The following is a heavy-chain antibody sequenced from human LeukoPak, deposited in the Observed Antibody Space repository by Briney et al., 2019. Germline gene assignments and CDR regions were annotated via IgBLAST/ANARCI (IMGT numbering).Heavy chain of an antibody. Sequence: ASVKVSCKASGYIFSDYYVHWVRQAPGQGLEWLGWINPKSGAADYAQQFRGRVTMTRDTPINTDYMEMKRVTSDDTAVYYCARGAEAETSPLDFWGQGTLVIVS. CDR1: GYIFSDYY. CDR3: ARGAEAETSPLDF. V-gene: IGHV1-2*02. CDR2: INPKSGAA. D-gene: IGHD6-13*01. J-gene: IGHJ4*02.